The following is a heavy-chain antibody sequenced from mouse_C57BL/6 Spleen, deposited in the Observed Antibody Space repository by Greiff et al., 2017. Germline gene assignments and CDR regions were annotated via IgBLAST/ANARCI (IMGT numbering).Heavy chain of an antibody. CDR1: EYEFPSHD. D-gene: IGHD3-1*01. J-gene: IGHJ3*02. CDR2: INRDGGST. Sequence: EVQLVESGGGLVQPGESLKLSCESNEYEFPSHDMSWVRKTTEKRLELVAAINRDGGSTYYPDTMEGRFTISRDNTKKSLYLQRSSLRSEDSALYYCARRGLNGPEWGQGTLVTVSA. CDR3: ARRGLNGPE. V-gene: IGHV5-2*01.